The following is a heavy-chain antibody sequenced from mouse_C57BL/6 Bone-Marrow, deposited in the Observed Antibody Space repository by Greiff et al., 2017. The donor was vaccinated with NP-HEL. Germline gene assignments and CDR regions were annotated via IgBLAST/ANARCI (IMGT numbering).Heavy chain of an antibody. CDR3: ASVSSGYRPAY. J-gene: IGHJ3*01. Sequence: QVQLQQPGAELVRPGTSVQLSCKASGYTFPRYWMHWVKQRPGQGLEWIGVIDPSDSSTHYNQKFKGQATLTVDTSSRTAYMQLSSLTSEDSAVYYCASVSSGYRPAYWGQGTLVTGSA. V-gene: IGHV1-59*01. D-gene: IGHD3-2*02. CDR1: GYTFPRYW. CDR2: IDPSDSST.